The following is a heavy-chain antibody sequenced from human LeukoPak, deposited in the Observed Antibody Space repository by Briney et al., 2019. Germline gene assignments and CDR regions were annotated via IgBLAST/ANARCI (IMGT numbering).Heavy chain of an antibody. J-gene: IGHJ2*01. D-gene: IGHD6-19*01. V-gene: IGHV3-74*01. CDR3: ARTDSSGWYWFFDL. CDR2: INSDGSST. CDR1: GFTFSSYW. Sequence: GGSLRLSCAASGFTFSSYWMHWVRQAPGKGLVWVSRINSDGSSTSYADSAKGRFTISRDNAKNTLYLQMNSLRAEDTAVYYCARTDSSGWYWFFDLWGRGTLVTVSS.